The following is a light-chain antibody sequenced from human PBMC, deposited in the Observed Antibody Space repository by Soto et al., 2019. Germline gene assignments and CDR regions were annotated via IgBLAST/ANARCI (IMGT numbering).Light chain of an antibody. J-gene: IGKJ1*01. CDR2: GAS. CDR1: QSVSRSS. Sequence: EIVLTQSPGTLSLSPGERATLSCRASQSVSRSSLAWYQQKPGQAPRLLIYGASSRATGIPDRFSGSGSGTDFTLTISRLETEDFAVYYCQQYGSSPGTFGQGTKVEIK. CDR3: QQYGSSPGT. V-gene: IGKV3-20*01.